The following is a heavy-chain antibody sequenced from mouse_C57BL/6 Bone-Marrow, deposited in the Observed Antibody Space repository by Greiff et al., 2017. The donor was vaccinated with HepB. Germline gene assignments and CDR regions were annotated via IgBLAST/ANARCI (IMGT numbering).Heavy chain of an antibody. CDR1: GYTFTSYW. CDR3: ARILPITIRFAY. J-gene: IGHJ3*01. CDR2: IDPSDSET. Sequence: QVQLQQPGAELVRPGSSVKLSCKASGYTFTSYWMHWVKQRPIQGLEWIGNIDPSDSETHYNQKFKDKATLTVDKSSSTAYMQLSSLTSEDSAVYYCARILPITIRFAYWGQGTLVTVSA. V-gene: IGHV1-52*01. D-gene: IGHD1-1*02.